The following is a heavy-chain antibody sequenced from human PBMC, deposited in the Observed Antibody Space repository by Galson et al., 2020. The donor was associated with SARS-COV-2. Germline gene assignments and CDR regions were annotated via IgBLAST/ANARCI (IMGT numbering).Heavy chain of an antibody. CDR3: ARDSLSITWYDY. V-gene: IGHV1-2*02. J-gene: IGHJ4*02. Sequence: ASVKVSCKASGYTLTDYSMHWVRQAPGQGLEWMGWISPYSGGTNYAQKFQGRVTMTRDTSISTVYMELSRLRSDDTAVYYCARDSLSITWYDYWGQGTLVTVSS. CDR2: ISPYSGGT. CDR1: GYTLTDYS. D-gene: IGHD6-13*01.